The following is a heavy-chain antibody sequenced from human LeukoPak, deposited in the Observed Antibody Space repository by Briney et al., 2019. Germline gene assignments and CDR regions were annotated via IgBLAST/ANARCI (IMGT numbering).Heavy chain of an antibody. CDR1: GFTFSSCA. CDR3: ARDQGSTSWGWFDP. V-gene: IGHV3-30*04. CDR2: ISYDGSNK. D-gene: IGHD2-2*01. Sequence: GGSLRLSCAASGFTFSSCAMHWVRQAPGKGLEWVAVISYDGSNKYYADSVKGRFTIPRDNSKNTLYLQMNSLRAEDTAVYYCARDQGSTSWGWFDPWGQGTLATVSS. J-gene: IGHJ5*02.